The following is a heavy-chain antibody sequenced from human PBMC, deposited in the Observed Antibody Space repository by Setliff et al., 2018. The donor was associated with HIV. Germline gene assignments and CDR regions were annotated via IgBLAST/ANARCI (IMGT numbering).Heavy chain of an antibody. J-gene: IGHJ4*02. CDR1: GFTFSTYG. Sequence: GGSLRLSCAASGFTFSTYGMHWVRQAPGKGLEWVAVISYDGSNKYYADSVKGRFTISRDNSKNTLFLQMNSLRAEDTAVYYCAKGDGDIVATIPHWGQGTLVTVSS. V-gene: IGHV3-30*18. D-gene: IGHD5-12*01. CDR2: ISYDGSNK. CDR3: AKGDGDIVATIPH.